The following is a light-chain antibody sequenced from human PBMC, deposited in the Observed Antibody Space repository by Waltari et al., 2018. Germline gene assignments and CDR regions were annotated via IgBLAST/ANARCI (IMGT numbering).Light chain of an antibody. CDR2: GTS. Sequence: EIVLTQSPGTLSLSPGERATPSCRASQSVSSSYLAWYQQKPGQAPRLLIYGTSSRATGIPDRFSGSGSGTDFTLTIGRLEPEDFAVYYCQQYDNSPYTFGQGTKLEIK. J-gene: IGKJ2*01. CDR1: QSVSSSY. V-gene: IGKV3-20*01. CDR3: QQYDNSPYT.